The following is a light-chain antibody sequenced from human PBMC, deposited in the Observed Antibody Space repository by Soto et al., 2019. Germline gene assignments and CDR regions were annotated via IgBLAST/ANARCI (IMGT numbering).Light chain of an antibody. CDR3: QQSEALVLS. CDR2: DAS. CDR1: QDITDY. V-gene: IGKV1-33*01. J-gene: IGKJ4*01. Sequence: DIQMTQSPSSLSASVGDRVTITCQASQDITDYLHWYQQKPGKAPRLLIYDASNLETGVPSRFSGSGSGTDFGFTISSLQPEDIATYYCQQSEALVLSFGGGTKVEIK.